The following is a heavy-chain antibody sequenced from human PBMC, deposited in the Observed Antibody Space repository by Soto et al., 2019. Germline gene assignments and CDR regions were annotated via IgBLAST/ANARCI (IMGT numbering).Heavy chain of an antibody. J-gene: IGHJ6*02. CDR3: AKEALATHDYYYGMDV. D-gene: IGHD2-15*01. Sequence: GGSLRLSCAASGFTFSSYAMSWVRQAPGKGLEWVSAISGSGGSTYYADSVKGRFTISRDNSKNTLYLQMNSLRAEDTAVYYCAKEALATHDYYYGMDVWGQGTTVTVSS. CDR2: ISGSGGST. CDR1: GFTFSSYA. V-gene: IGHV3-23*01.